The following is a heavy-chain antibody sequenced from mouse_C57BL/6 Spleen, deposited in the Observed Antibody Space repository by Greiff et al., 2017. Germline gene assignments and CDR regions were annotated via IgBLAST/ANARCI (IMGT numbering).Heavy chain of an antibody. V-gene: IGHV5-9-1*02. CDR2: ISSGGDYI. J-gene: IGHJ3*01. D-gene: IGHD2-14*01. CDR1: GFTFSSYA. CDR3: TREYDGFAY. Sequence: EVNVVESGEGLVKPGGSLKLSCAASGFTFSSYAMSWVRQTPEKRLEWVAYISSGGDYIYYADTVKGRFTISRDNARNTLYLQMSSLKSEDTAMYYCTREYDGFAYWGQGTLVTVSA.